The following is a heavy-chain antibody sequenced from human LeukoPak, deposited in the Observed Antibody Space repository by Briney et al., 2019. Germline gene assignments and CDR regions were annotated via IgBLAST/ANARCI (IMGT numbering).Heavy chain of an antibody. V-gene: IGHV3-48*01. CDR1: GFSFSDYS. J-gene: IGHJ5*02. CDR2: ISSGSSNI. D-gene: IGHD6-13*01. Sequence: PGGSLRLSCAASGFSFSDYSMTWVRQAPGKGLEWVSYISSGSSNIYYADSVKGRFTISRDNAEKSLYLQMNSLRAEDTAVYYCAREGAAADTHWFDPWGQGTLVTASS. CDR3: AREGAAADTHWFDP.